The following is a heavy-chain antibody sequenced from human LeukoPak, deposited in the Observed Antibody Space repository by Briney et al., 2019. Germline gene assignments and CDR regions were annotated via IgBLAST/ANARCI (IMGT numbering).Heavy chain of an antibody. Sequence: GGSLRLSCAASGFTFDDYAMHWVRQAPGKGLEWVSGISWNSGSIGYADSVKGRFTISRDNAKNSLYLQMNSLRAEDTALYYCAKDFVTMVRGVILRGAFDIWGQGTMVTVSS. V-gene: IGHV3-9*01. CDR2: ISWNSGSI. CDR1: GFTFDDYA. J-gene: IGHJ3*02. CDR3: AKDFVTMVRGVILRGAFDI. D-gene: IGHD3-10*01.